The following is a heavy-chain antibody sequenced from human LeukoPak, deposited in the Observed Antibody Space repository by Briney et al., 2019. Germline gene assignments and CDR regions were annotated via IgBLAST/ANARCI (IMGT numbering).Heavy chain of an antibody. V-gene: IGHV4-34*01. CDR3: ARHEWFGELFDY. D-gene: IGHD3-10*01. CDR1: GGSFSGYY. J-gene: IGHJ4*02. CDR2: INHSGST. Sequence: SETLSLTCAVYGGSFSGYYWSWIRQPPGKGLEWIGEINHSGSTNYNPSLKSRVTISVDTSKNQFSLKLSSVTAADTAVYYCARHEWFGELFDYWGQGTLVTVSS.